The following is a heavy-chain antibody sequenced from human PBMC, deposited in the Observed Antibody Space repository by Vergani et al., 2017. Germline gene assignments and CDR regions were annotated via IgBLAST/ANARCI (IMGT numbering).Heavy chain of an antibody. CDR1: GYTFTSYA. D-gene: IGHD5-18*01. CDR3: AKGGYSYGPYFDY. Sequence: QVQLVQSGAEVKKPGASVKVSCKASGYTFTSYAMHWVRQAPGQRHEWMGWINAGNGNTKYSQKFQGRVTITRDTSASTAYMELSSLRSEDTAVYYCAKGGYSYGPYFDYWGQGTLVTVSS. V-gene: IGHV1-3*01. J-gene: IGHJ4*02. CDR2: INAGNGNT.